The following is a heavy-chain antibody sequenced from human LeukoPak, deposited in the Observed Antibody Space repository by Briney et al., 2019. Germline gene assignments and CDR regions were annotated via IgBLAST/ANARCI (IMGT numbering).Heavy chain of an antibody. V-gene: IGHV3-23*01. Sequence: GGSLRLSCAASGFTFTNYVMTWVRQAPGKGLEWLSGISVSGADTYYADSVKGRFTISRDNSKNTLYLQMGSLRAEDMAVYYCARGKREARYFDYWGQGTLVTVSS. J-gene: IGHJ4*02. CDR3: ARGKREARYFDY. CDR2: ISVSGADT. CDR1: GFTFTNYV.